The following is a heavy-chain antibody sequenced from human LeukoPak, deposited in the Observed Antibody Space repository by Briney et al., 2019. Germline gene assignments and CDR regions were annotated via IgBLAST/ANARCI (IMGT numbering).Heavy chain of an antibody. D-gene: IGHD3-22*01. J-gene: IGHJ6*02. V-gene: IGHV4-59*08. CDR3: ARWSDNSGYYYVPWYYYGMDV. Sequence: SETLSLTCTVSGGSISSYYWSWIRQPPGKGLEWIGYIYYSGSTNYNPSLKSRVTISVDTSKNQFSLKLSSVTAADTAVYYCARWSDNSGYYYVPWYYYGMDVWGQGTTVTVSS. CDR1: GGSISSYY. CDR2: IYYSGST.